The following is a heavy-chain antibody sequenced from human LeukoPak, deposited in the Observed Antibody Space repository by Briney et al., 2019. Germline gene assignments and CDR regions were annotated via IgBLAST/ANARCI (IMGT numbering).Heavy chain of an antibody. CDR2: IYYSGST. CDR3: ARGMGAHGGIFDY. CDR1: GGSISSGGYY. Sequence: SETLSLTCTVSGGSISSGGYYWSWIRQHPGKGLEWIGYIYYSGSTYYNPSLKSRVTISVDTSKNQFSLKLSSVTAADTAVYYCARGMGAHGGIFDYWGQGTLVTVSS. V-gene: IGHV4-31*03. J-gene: IGHJ4*02. D-gene: IGHD3-16*01.